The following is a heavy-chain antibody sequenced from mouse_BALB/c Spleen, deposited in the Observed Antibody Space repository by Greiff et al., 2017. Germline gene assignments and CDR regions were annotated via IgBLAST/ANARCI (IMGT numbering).Heavy chain of an antibody. V-gene: IGHV1-14*01. CDR2: INPYNDGT. Sequence: VQLKQSGPELVKPGASVKMSCKASGYTFTSYVMHWVKQKPGQGLEWIGYINPYNDGTKYNEKFKGKATLTSDKSSSTAYMELSSLTSEDSAVYYCARDQYGNPYYYAMDYWGQGTSVTVSS. CDR3: ARDQYGNPYYYAMDY. D-gene: IGHD2-10*02. J-gene: IGHJ4*01. CDR1: GYTFTSYV.